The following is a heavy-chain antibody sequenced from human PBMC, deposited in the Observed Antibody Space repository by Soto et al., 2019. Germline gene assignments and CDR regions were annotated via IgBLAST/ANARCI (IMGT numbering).Heavy chain of an antibody. V-gene: IGHV1-3*01. CDR1: GRTSMYFS. Sequence: ASVNLYRKASGRTSMYFSMDSVRQAPGQRLEWMGWINAGNGNTKYSQKFQGRVTITRDTSASTAYMELSSLRSEDTAVYYCARDLGYGLPDYWGQGILVTVSS. CDR3: ARDLGYGLPDY. D-gene: IGHD2-15*01. J-gene: IGHJ4*02. CDR2: INAGNGNT.